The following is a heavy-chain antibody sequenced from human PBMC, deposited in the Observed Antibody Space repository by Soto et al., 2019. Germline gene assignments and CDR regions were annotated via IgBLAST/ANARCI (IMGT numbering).Heavy chain of an antibody. CDR2: INHGGTT. J-gene: IGHJ4*02. V-gene: IGHV4-34*01. CDR3: ARQGWDSSYYGDDF. Sequence: KTSETLSLTCAVYGGSLRGYFWNWIRQSPEKGLEWIGEINHGGTTNYSPSLKSRVTMSLDTSKNQFSLRLTSVTAADTAVYYCARQGWDSSYYGDDFWGQGILVTVSS. CDR1: GGSLRGYF. D-gene: IGHD3-22*01.